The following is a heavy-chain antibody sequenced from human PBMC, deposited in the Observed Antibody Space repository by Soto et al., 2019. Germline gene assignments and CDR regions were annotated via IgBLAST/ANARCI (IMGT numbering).Heavy chain of an antibody. J-gene: IGHJ2*01. CDR2: VNARGSGGNT. V-gene: IGHV3-23*01. CDR1: GFTFGRYG. CDR3: ARGGVGGTSKFDL. Sequence: GGSLRLSCAASGFTFGRYGMGWVRQAPGKGLEWVSSVNARGSGGNTYYADSVKGRFTISRDDSKDTLNLQMQSLTAEATAVYYCARGGVGGTSKFDLCGRGPCARAP. D-gene: IGHD1-1*01.